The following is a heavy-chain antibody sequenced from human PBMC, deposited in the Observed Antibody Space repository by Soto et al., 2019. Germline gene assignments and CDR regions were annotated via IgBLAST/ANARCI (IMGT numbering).Heavy chain of an antibody. Sequence: ASVKVSCKASGYTFTDSFIHWVRQAPGQGLEWMVWINPNNGRTTLAPNFQGRVTLSRDTSINTAYMHLSRLRSDDTAVYYCAREDADRGSFDFWGQGTLVTVSS. CDR3: AREDADRGSFDF. V-gene: IGHV1-2*02. CDR1: GYTFTDSF. CDR2: INPNNGRT. J-gene: IGHJ4*02.